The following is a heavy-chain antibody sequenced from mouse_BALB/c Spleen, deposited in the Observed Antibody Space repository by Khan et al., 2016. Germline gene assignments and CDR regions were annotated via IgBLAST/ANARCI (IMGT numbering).Heavy chain of an antibody. CDR3: ARQDPAWFAY. CDR1: GFTFSSYA. J-gene: IGHJ3*01. CDR2: ISSGGSYT. V-gene: IGHV5-9-3*01. Sequence: EVELVESGGGLVKPGGSLKLSCAASGFTFSSYAMSWVRQTPEKRLEWVATISSGGSYTYYPDSVKGRFTSSRDNAKNTLYLQMSSLRSEGTAMYYCARQDPAWFAYWGQGTLVTVSA.